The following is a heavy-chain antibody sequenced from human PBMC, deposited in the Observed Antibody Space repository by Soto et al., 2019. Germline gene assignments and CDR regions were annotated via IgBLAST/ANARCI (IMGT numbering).Heavy chain of an antibody. CDR1: GYTFTSYG. D-gene: IGHD3-22*01. CDR3: ARDGEAPMISVPSSYYCGMSV. V-gene: IGHV1-18*04. J-gene: IGHJ6*04. CDR2: ISAYNGNT. Sequence: QVQLVQSGAEVKKPGASVKVSCKASGYTFTSYGISWVRQAPGQGLEWMGWISAYNGNTNYAQKLQCRVTRTTDTSTGPAYRGRRSLRSDDPAVYYCARDGEAPMISVPSSYYCGMSVWCKGTTVTVSS.